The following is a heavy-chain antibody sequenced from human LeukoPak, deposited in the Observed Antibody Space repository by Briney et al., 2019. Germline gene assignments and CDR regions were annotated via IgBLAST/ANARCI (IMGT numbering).Heavy chain of an antibody. CDR2: ISDSGRTR. D-gene: IGHD3-22*01. CDR3: ARSSGYYSPWWFDP. V-gene: IGHV3-48*03. CDR1: GFTFSVYE. J-gene: IGHJ5*02. Sequence: GGSLRLSCAASGFTFSVYEMNWVRQVPGKGLEWVSYISDSGRTRYYAASVKGRFTISRDNAKNSLYLQMNSLRAEDTAVYYCARSSGYYSPWWFDPWGQGTLVTVSS.